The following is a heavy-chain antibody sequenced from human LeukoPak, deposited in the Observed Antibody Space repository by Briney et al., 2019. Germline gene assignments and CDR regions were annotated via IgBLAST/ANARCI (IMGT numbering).Heavy chain of an antibody. CDR2: ISDSGANT. J-gene: IGHJ4*02. CDR1: GFTFSSYA. Sequence: GGSLRLSCAASGFTFSSYAMGWVRQAPGRGLEWVSAISDSGANTYSADSVRGRCTISRDNSRNTLYLQMDSLRADDTAVYYCAKGLVPAAIRVVDYWGQGTLVTVSS. CDR3: AKGLVPAAIRVVDY. V-gene: IGHV3-23*01. D-gene: IGHD2-2*01.